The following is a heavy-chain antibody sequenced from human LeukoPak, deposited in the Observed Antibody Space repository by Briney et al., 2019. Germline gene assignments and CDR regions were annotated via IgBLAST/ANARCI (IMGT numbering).Heavy chain of an antibody. CDR3: ATEYYYDSSASSPFDY. J-gene: IGHJ4*02. Sequence: GGSLRLSCAASGFTFSNYAMSWVRRAPGKGLEWVSSTSGGGGTTHYADSVKGRFTISRDNSKNTLFLQMNSLRAEDTAVYYCATEYYYDSSASSPFDYWGQGTLVTVSS. V-gene: IGHV3-23*01. CDR1: GFTFSNYA. D-gene: IGHD3-22*01. CDR2: TSGGGGTT.